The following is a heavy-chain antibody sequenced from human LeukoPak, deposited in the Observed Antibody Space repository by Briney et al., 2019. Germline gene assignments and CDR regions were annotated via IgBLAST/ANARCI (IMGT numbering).Heavy chain of an antibody. CDR1: GGTFSSYA. CDR3: ASSPPMGYCSGGSCYGGDWFDP. J-gene: IGHJ5*02. Sequence: ASVKVSCKASGGTFSSYAISWVRQAPGQGLEWMGGIIPIFGTANYAQTFKGRFTITADKSTSTAYMELSSLRSEDTAVYYCASSPPMGYCSGGSCYGGDWFDPWGQGTLVTVSS. V-gene: IGHV1-69*06. D-gene: IGHD2-15*01. CDR2: IIPIFGTA.